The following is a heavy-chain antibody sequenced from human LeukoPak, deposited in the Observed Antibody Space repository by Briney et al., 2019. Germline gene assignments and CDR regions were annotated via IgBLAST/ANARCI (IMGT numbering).Heavy chain of an antibody. Sequence: ASVKVSCKASGYTFTGYYMHWVRQAPGQGLEWMGWINPNSGGTNYAQKFQGRVTMTRDTSISTAYMELSSLRSEDTAVYYCATFTPYYYDSSGSSFDYWGQGTLVTVSS. CDR1: GYTFTGYY. CDR2: INPNSGGT. V-gene: IGHV1-2*02. J-gene: IGHJ4*02. CDR3: ATFTPYYYDSSGSSFDY. D-gene: IGHD3-22*01.